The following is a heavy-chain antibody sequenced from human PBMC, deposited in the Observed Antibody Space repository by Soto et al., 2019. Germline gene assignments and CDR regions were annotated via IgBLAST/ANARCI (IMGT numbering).Heavy chain of an antibody. J-gene: IGHJ6*02. CDR3: AREGLNYYYYYGMDV. Sequence: SVKVSCKASGGTFSSYAISWVRQAPGQGLEWMGGIIPIFGTANCAQKFQGRVTITADESTSTAYMELSSLRSEDTAVYYCAREGLNYYYYYGMDVWGQGTTVTVSS. CDR2: IIPIFGTA. CDR1: GGTFSSYA. V-gene: IGHV1-69*13.